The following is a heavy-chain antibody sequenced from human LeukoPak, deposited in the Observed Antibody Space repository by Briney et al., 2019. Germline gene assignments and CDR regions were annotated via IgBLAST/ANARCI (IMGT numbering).Heavy chain of an antibody. D-gene: IGHD2-8*01. CDR2: IWYDGSNK. Sequence: GGSLRLSCAASGFTFSSYGMHWVRQAPGKGLEGGAVIWYDGSNKYYADSVKGRFTISRDNSKNTLYLQMNSLRAEDTAVYYCAKGFPYCTNGVCPYYFDYWGQGTLVTVSS. CDR3: AKGFPYCTNGVCPYYFDY. CDR1: GFTFSSYG. V-gene: IGHV3-33*06. J-gene: IGHJ4*02.